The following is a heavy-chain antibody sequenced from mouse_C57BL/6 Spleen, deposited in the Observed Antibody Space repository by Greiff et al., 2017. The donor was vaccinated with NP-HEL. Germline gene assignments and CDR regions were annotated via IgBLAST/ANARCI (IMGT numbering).Heavy chain of an antibody. V-gene: IGHV14-4*01. CDR3: TTRNYYGSSSYFDY. J-gene: IGHJ2*01. Sequence: VQLQQSGAELVRPGASVKLSCTASGFNIKDDYMHWVKQRPEQGLEWIGWIDPENGDTEYASKFQGKATITADTSSNTAYLQLSSLTSEDTAVYYCTTRNYYGSSSYFDYWGQGTTLTVSS. CDR1: GFNIKDDY. CDR2: IDPENGDT. D-gene: IGHD1-1*01.